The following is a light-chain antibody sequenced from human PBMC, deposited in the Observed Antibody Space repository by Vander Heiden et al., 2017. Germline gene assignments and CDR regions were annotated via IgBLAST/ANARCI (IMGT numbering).Light chain of an antibody. V-gene: IGLV1-44*01. CDR1: NSNIGTNG. CDR2: SNN. CDR3: AAWDDSLKGYV. J-gene: IGLJ1*01. Sequence: QSVLTQPPSASGTPGQRVTISCSGTNSNIGTNGVNWYQHLPGTAPKVLIHSNNQRPSGVPDRFPGSKSGTSASLAISGLQSEDEADYYCAAWDDSLKGYVFGTGTKVTVL.